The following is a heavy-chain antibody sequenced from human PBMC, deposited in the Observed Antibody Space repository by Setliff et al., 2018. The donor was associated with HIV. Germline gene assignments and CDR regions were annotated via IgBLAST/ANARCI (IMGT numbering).Heavy chain of an antibody. Sequence: SVKVSCKASGGTFNTYGMNWVRQAPGQGPEWMGGIIPIAKSPNYAQKFQDRVTITADESTRTAYMELSDLRSEDTALYYCARGPLYGYDRGYFDYWGQGTLVTVSS. D-gene: IGHD5-12*01. CDR3: ARGPLYGYDRGYFDY. J-gene: IGHJ4*02. CDR1: GGTFNTYG. V-gene: IGHV1-69*13. CDR2: IIPIAKSP.